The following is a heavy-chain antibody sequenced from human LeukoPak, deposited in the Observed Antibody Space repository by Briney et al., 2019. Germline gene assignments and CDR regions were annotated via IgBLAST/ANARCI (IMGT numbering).Heavy chain of an antibody. D-gene: IGHD4-17*01. V-gene: IGHV3-7*01. Sequence: GGSLRLSCAASGFTFSGYWMGWVRQAPGEGLVWVANIRHVGNDQYYADSLKGRFTSSRDNAKNSLYLQMNSLRAEDTAVYYCTRDYWDYGDYFSDFWGPGTQVTVSS. J-gene: IGHJ4*02. CDR3: TRDYWDYGDYFSDF. CDR1: GFTFSGYW. CDR2: IRHVGNDQ.